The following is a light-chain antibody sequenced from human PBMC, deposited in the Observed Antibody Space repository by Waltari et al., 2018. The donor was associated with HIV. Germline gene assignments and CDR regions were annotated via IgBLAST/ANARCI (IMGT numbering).Light chain of an antibody. CDR2: DTI. V-gene: IGLV7-46*01. CDR1: TGAATSGHY. J-gene: IGLJ3*02. CDR3: LLSYNDVRV. Sequence: QAVVTQEPSLTVSPGGTVTLTCGSTTGAATSGHYPYWFQQKPGQATWTLIYDTINRHFWTPARFSGSLLGGKAALTLSGAQPEDEAKYYCLLSYNDVRVFGGGTMLTVL.